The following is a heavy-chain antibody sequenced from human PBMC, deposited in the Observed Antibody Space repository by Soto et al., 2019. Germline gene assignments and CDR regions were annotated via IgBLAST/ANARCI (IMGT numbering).Heavy chain of an antibody. CDR2: IKSKTDGGTT. CDR3: TTGTYYYGSGKVS. D-gene: IGHD3-10*01. J-gene: IGHJ5*02. V-gene: IGHV3-15*07. CDR1: GFTFSNAW. Sequence: EVQLVESGVGLVKPGGSLRLSCAASGFTFSNAWMNWVRQAPGKGLEWVGRIKSKTDGGTTDYAAPVKGRFTISRDDSKNTLYLQMNSLKTEDTAVYYCTTGTYYYGSGKVSWGQGTLVTVSS.